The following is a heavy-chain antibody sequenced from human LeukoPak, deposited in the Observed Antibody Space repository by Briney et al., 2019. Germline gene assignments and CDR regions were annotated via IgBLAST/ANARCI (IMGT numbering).Heavy chain of an antibody. Sequence: ASVKVSCKASGGTFSSYAISWVRQAPGQGLEWMGGIIPIFGTANYAQKFQGRVTITADESTSTAYMELSSLRSEDTAVYYCARSHTAPGYSSGWYFDYWGQGTLVTVSS. CDR2: IIPIFGTA. J-gene: IGHJ4*02. D-gene: IGHD6-19*01. CDR3: ARSHTAPGYSSGWYFDY. V-gene: IGHV1-69*13. CDR1: GGTFSSYA.